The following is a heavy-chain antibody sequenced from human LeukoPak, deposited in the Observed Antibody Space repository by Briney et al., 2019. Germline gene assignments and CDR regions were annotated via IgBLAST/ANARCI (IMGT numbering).Heavy chain of an antibody. CDR2: ITASGGNP. J-gene: IGHJ4*02. Sequence: GGSLRLSCAASGFTFSSYALSWVRQTPGKGLEWVSAITASGGNPYYTDSVKGRFTISRDISKSTLYLQLNSLRAEDTAVYYCAKARRYTSDLDYWGQGTLVTVSS. CDR1: GFTFSSYA. CDR3: AKARRYTSDLDY. D-gene: IGHD6-19*01. V-gene: IGHV3-23*01.